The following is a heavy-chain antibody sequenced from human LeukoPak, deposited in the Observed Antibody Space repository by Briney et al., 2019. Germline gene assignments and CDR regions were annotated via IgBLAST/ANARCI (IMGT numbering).Heavy chain of an antibody. Sequence: GSLRLSCAASGFTFSSYSMNWVRQAPGKGLEWVSSISSSSSYIYYADSVKGRFTISRDNAKNSLYLQMNSLRAEDTAVYYCARDRSGGYDWNYFDYWGQGTLVTVSS. V-gene: IGHV3-21*01. CDR3: ARDRSGGYDWNYFDY. D-gene: IGHD5-12*01. CDR2: ISSSSSYI. J-gene: IGHJ4*02. CDR1: GFTFSSYS.